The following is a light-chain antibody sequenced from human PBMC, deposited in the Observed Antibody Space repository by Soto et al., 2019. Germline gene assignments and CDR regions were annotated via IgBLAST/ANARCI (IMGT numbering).Light chain of an antibody. CDR3: QQQSNWPIT. V-gene: IGKV3-11*01. CDR2: DAS. Sequence: SVLTQSQANRSLSPGERATLACRASQSVSNYLAWYQQKPGRAPMLLIYDASNSTDRFSGSESGTDGTLTIISLEAEEGAVYYCQQQSNWPITFRQGTQLEI. CDR1: QSVSNY. J-gene: IGKJ5*01.